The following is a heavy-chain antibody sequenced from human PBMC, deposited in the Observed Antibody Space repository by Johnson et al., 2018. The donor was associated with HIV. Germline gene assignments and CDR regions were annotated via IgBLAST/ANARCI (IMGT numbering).Heavy chain of an antibody. CDR2: IRSNGGST. D-gene: IGHD6-6*01. J-gene: IGHJ3*02. CDR3: AKGIAAPHDAFDI. Sequence: QVQPVESGGGLVQPGGSLRLSCAASGLTFCSYAMHWVRQAPGTGLEYVSAIRSNGGSTYYADSVKARFTISRDNSKYTLYLQVNSLRAEDTAVYYCAKGIAAPHDAFDIWGQGTMVTVSS. CDR1: GLTFCSYA. V-gene: IGHV3-64*04.